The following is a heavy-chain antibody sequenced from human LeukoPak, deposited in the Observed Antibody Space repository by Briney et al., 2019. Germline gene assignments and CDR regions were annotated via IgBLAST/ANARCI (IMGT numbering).Heavy chain of an antibody. D-gene: IGHD5-24*01. CDR3: AKDLRDGYNLPQEGFVY. CDR2: ISGSGGST. Sequence: GGSLRLSCAASGFTFSSYAMSWVRQAPGKGLEWVSAISGSGGSTYYADSVKGRFTISRDNSKNTLYLQMNSLRAEDTAVYYCAKDLRDGYNLPQEGFVYWGQGTLVTVSS. CDR1: GFTFSSYA. V-gene: IGHV3-23*01. J-gene: IGHJ4*02.